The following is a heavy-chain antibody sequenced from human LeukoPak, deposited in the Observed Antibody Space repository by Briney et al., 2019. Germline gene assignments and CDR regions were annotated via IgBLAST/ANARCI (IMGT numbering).Heavy chain of an antibody. D-gene: IGHD6-13*01. J-gene: IGHJ4*02. CDR2: NSAYNGNT. CDR3: ARPAAAGTAVDY. V-gene: IGHV1-18*01. CDR1: GYTFTSYG. Sequence: ASVKVSCKASGYTFTSYGISWVRQAPGQGLEWMGWNSAYNGNTNYAQKLQGRVTMTTDTSTSTAYMELRSLRSDDTAVYYCARPAAAGTAVDYWGQGTLVTVSS.